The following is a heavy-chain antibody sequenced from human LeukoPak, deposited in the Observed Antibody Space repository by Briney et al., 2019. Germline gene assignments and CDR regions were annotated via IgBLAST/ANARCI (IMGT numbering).Heavy chain of an antibody. V-gene: IGHV1-2*02. CDR2: INPNGGGT. D-gene: IGHD1-26*01. J-gene: IGHJ6*02. CDR1: GYTFTGYY. CDR3: ARGGGSPSRSYYYYYGMDV. Sequence: GASVKVSCKASGYTFTGYYIHWLRQAPGQGLEWMGWINPNGGGTKYAQKFQGRVTVTGDTSINTAYMELSRLKSDDTAVYYCARGGGSPSRSYYYYYGMDVWGQGTTVTVSS.